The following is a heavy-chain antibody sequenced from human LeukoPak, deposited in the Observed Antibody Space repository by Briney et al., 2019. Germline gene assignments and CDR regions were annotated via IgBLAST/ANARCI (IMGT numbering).Heavy chain of an antibody. Sequence: GGSLRLSCAASGFTLSSYTMHWVRQAPGKGLEWLTLMSYDGKNEYCADSVKGRFTISRDKPKNTLYLQMNSLRREDTAIYYCAAGFGSLDSWGPGTLVTASS. V-gene: IGHV3-30*01. D-gene: IGHD3-16*01. J-gene: IGHJ4*02. CDR1: GFTLSSYT. CDR3: AAGFGSLDS. CDR2: MSYDGKNE.